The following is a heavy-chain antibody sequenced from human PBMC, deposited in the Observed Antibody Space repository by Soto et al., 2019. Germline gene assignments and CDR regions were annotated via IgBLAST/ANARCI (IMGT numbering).Heavy chain of an antibody. V-gene: IGHV4-59*13. CDR2: AYYTGTT. J-gene: IGHJ4*02. CDR1: GGSISSYY. CDR3: ARGPNYDFWSGYFRG. D-gene: IGHD3-3*01. Sequence: SETLSLTCAVSGGSISSYYWSWIRQPPGKGLEWIGYAYYTGTTSYNPSLKSRVTISVDKPRNQFSLKLSSVTAADTAVYYCARGPNYDFWSGYFRGWGQGTLVTVSS.